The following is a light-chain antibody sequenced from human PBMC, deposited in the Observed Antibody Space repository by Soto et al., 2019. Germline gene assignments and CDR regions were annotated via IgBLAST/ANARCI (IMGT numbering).Light chain of an antibody. CDR1: EPVSTSF. J-gene: IGKJ1*01. V-gene: IGKV3-20*01. CDR2: GAS. Sequence: EIVLTQSPGTLSLSPGERATLSCRAIEPVSTSFLAWYQQKRGQPPRLLIYGASTRATGVPDRFSGSGSGTDFTLTISELDPEDFAVYYCQVYHWSLTWTFGPGTKVDNK. CDR3: QVYHWSLTWT.